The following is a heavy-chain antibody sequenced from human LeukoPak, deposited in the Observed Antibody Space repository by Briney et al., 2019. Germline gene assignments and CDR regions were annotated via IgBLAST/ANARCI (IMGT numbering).Heavy chain of an antibody. CDR1: GASFSSTTYY. J-gene: IGHJ4*02. CDR2: IYYSGST. CDR3: ARSRGVIYNQYPYYFDY. V-gene: IGHV4-39*01. D-gene: IGHD5-24*01. Sequence: SETLSLTCTVSGASFSSTTYYWGWIRQPPRKGLEWIGSIYYSGSTYYNPSLKSRVTISVDTSKNQFSLKLSSVTAADTAVYYCARSRGVIYNQYPYYFDYWGQGTLVTVSS.